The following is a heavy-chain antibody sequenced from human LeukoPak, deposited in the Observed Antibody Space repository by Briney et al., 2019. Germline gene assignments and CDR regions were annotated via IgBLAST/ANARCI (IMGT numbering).Heavy chain of an antibody. CDR1: GFTVSSNY. D-gene: IGHD2-2*01. V-gene: IGHV3-53*01. CDR2: IYSGGST. J-gene: IGHJ3*02. CDR3: ARVTVYCSSTSCYETDDAFDI. Sequence: GGSLRLSCAASGFTVSSNYMSWVRQAPGKGLEWVSVIYSGGSTYYADSVKGRFTISRDNSKNTLYLQMNSLRAEDTAVYYCARVTVYCSSTSCYETDDAFDIWGQGTMVTVSS.